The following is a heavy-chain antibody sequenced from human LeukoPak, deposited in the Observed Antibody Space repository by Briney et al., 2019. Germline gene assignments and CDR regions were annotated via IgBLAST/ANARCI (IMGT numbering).Heavy chain of an antibody. J-gene: IGHJ4*02. CDR2: AKSKDSGGTI. Sequence: GGSLRLSCAASGFTFNNAWMSWVRQAPGKGLEWVGRAKSKDSGGTIDYAAPVKDRFTISRDDSETTLYLQMRGLKTEDTAVYFCAADSPVSMAHSFDYWGQGILVIVSS. V-gene: IGHV3-15*01. D-gene: IGHD2-21*01. CDR3: AADSPVSMAHSFDY. CDR1: GFTFNNAW.